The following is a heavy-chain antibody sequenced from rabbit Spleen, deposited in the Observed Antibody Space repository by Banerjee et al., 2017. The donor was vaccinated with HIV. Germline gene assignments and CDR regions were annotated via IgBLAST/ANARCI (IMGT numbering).Heavy chain of an antibody. V-gene: IGHV1S47*01. CDR2: IDPVFGST. Sequence: QEQLVESGGGLVQPGGSLKLSCKASGFDFSRYGVSWVRQAPGKGLEWIGYIDPVFGSTYYASWVNGRFTISSHNAQNTLYLQLNSLTAADTATYFCVRDTWNFNLWGPGPLVTVS. J-gene: IGHJ4*01. D-gene: IGHD3-1*01. CDR1: GFDFSRYG. CDR3: VRDTWNFNL.